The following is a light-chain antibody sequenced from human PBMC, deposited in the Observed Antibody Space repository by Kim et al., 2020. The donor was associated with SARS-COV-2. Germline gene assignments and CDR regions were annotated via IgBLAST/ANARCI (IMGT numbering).Light chain of an antibody. CDR3: CSYAGRSTYV. CDR1: RSDGGGYKF. J-gene: IGLJ1*01. Sequence: GQSVTISCTGTRSDGGGYKFVSWYQQHRGRAPKLVIYEVNERPSGVSNRFSGSKSANTASLTISGLQPEDEADYYCCSYAGRSTYVFGVGTKVTVL. CDR2: EVN. V-gene: IGLV2-23*02.